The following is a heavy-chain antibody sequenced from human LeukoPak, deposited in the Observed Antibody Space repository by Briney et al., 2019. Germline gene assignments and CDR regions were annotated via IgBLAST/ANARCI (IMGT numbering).Heavy chain of an antibody. CDR2: IYHSGST. Sequence: SETLSPTCTVSGYSISSGYYWGWIRQPPGKGLEWIGSIYHSGSTYYNPSLKSRVTISVDTSNNQFSLNLTSVIAADTAVYYCARGTAAFDWWGQGSLVTVSS. CDR3: ARGTAAFDW. D-gene: IGHD2-2*01. J-gene: IGHJ4*02. V-gene: IGHV4-38-2*02. CDR1: GYSISSGYY.